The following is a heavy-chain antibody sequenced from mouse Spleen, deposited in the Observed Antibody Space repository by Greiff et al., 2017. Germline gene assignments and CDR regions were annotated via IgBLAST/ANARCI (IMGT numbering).Heavy chain of an antibody. CDR3: ARSLITTVVATRYFDV. D-gene: IGHD1-1*01. Sequence: VQLQQPGAELVKPGASVKLSCKASGYTFTSYWMQWVKQRPGQGLEWIGEIDPSDSYTNYNQKFKGKATLTVDTSSSTAYMQLSSLTSEDSAVYYCARSLITTVVATRYFDVWGAGTTVTVSS. J-gene: IGHJ1*01. CDR2: IDPSDSYT. CDR1: GYTFTSYW. V-gene: IGHV1-50*01.